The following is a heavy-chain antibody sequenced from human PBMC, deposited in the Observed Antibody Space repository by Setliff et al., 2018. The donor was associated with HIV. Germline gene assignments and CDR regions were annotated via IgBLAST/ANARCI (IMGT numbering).Heavy chain of an antibody. CDR1: GGSIDNYY. Sequence: SETLSLTCIVSGGSIDNYYWNWVQQPPGKGPEWIGNMCHNENGVTTNQNPSLKSRVVMYLGRTKNEFSLSLFSATTADTAVYYCARDRGSGWYGYFQQWGQGSQVTVSS. V-gene: IGHV4-59*01. J-gene: IGHJ1*01. CDR3: ARDRGSGWYGYFQQ. CDR2: MCHNENGVTT. D-gene: IGHD6-19*01.